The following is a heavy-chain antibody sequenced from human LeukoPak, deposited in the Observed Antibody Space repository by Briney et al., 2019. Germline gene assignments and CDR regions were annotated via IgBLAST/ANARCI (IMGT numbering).Heavy chain of an antibody. D-gene: IGHD3-16*02. Sequence: PGGSLRLSCAASGLTFSSHWMHWVRQAPGKGLVWVSRITNDGSSTTYADSVKGRFTISRDNSKNTLYLQMNSLRAEDTAVYYCAKAQRDYVWGSYRYTNWGQGTLVTVSS. CDR1: GLTFSSHW. CDR2: ITNDGSST. V-gene: IGHV3-74*01. CDR3: AKAQRDYVWGSYRYTN. J-gene: IGHJ4*02.